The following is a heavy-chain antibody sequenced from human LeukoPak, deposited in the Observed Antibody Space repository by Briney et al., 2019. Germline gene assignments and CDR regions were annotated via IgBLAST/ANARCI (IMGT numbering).Heavy chain of an antibody. D-gene: IGHD3-22*01. V-gene: IGHV3-9*03. CDR3: AKDMEDVITD. Sequence: GRSLRLSCAASGLTFDDYAMHWVRQAPGKGLEWVSGISWNSGSIGYADSVRGRFTISRDNAKNSLYLQMNRLRAEDMALYYCAKDMEDVITDWGQGTLVTVSS. CDR1: GLTFDDYA. CDR2: ISWNSGSI. J-gene: IGHJ1*01.